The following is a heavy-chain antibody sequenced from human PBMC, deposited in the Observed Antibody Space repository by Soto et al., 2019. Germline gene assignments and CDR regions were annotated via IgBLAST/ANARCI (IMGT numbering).Heavy chain of an antibody. CDR2: IYYSGST. Sequence: QLQLQESGPGLVKPSETLSLTCTVSGGSISSSSYYWGWIRQPPGKGLEWMGSIYYSGSTSYNPSLKSRVTISVDTSKNQFALKLSSVTAADTAVYYCARRGSGSYHDYWGQGTLVTVSS. V-gene: IGHV4-39*01. CDR1: GGSISSSSYY. CDR3: ARRGSGSYHDY. J-gene: IGHJ4*02. D-gene: IGHD3-10*01.